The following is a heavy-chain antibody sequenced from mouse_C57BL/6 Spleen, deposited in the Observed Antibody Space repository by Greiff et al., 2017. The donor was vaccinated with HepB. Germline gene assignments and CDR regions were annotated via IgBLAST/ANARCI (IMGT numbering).Heavy chain of an antibody. CDR1: GYTFTSYW. CDR3: ARSRDYPFAY. V-gene: IGHV1-52*01. J-gene: IGHJ3*01. D-gene: IGHD2-4*01. Sequence: VQLKQPGAELVRPGSSVKLSCKASGYTFTSYWMHWVKQRPIQGLEWIGNIDPSDSETHYNQKFKDKATLTVDKSSSTAYMQLSSLTSEDSAVYYCARSRDYPFAYWGQGTLVTVSA. CDR2: IDPSDSET.